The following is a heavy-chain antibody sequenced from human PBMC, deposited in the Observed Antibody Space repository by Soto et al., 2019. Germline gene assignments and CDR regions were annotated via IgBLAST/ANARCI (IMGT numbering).Heavy chain of an antibody. D-gene: IGHD3-10*01. CDR2: IFYSGST. Sequence: TLSLTCTVSGGCISSDDYYWSWIRQPPGKGLEWIGYIFYSGSTYYNPSLQSRVTISADTSKNQFSLRLSSVTAADTAVYYCARRNHGSGFYENFDYWGQGTLVTVSS. V-gene: IGHV4-30-4*01. CDR1: GGCISSDDYY. J-gene: IGHJ4*02. CDR3: ARRNHGSGFYENFDY.